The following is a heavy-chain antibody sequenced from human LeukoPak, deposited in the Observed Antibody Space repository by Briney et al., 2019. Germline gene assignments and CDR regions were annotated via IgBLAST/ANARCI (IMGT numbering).Heavy chain of an antibody. CDR3: AKGEQQLVEGFDY. J-gene: IGHJ4*02. Sequence: AGGSLRLSCAASGLTFSSYGMSWVRQAPGKGLEWVSAISGSGGSTYYADSVKGRFTISRDNSKNTLYLQMNSLRAEDTAVYYCAKGEQQLVEGFDYWGQGTLVTVSS. CDR2: ISGSGGST. D-gene: IGHD6-13*01. V-gene: IGHV3-23*01. CDR1: GLTFSSYG.